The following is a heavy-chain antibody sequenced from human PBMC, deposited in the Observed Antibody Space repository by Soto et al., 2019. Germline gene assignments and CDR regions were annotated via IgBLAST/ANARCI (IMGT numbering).Heavy chain of an antibody. CDR1: GGSVSSGSYY. J-gene: IGHJ6*02. Sequence: SETLSLTCTVSGGSVSSGSYYWSWIRQPPGKGLEWIGYIYYSGSTNYNPSLKSRVTISVDTSKNQFSLKLSSVTAADTAVYYCARGHDTSWIAYYGMDVWGQGTTVTVSS. CDR2: IYYSGST. V-gene: IGHV4-61*01. CDR3: ARGHDTSWIAYYGMDV. D-gene: IGHD2-2*01.